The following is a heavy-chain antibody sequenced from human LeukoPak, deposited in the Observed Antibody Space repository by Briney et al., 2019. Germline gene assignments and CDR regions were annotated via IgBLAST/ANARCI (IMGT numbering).Heavy chain of an antibody. CDR2: INPNSGGT. CDR3: AREWELLGVREYHFDY. D-gene: IGHD1-26*01. Sequence: ASVKVSCKASGYTFTGYYIHWVRQAPGQGLEWMGWINPNSGGTNYAQKFQGRVTMTRDTSISTAYMELSRLRSDDTAVYYCAREWELLGVREYHFDYWGQGTLDTVSS. J-gene: IGHJ4*02. CDR1: GYTFTGYY. V-gene: IGHV1-2*02.